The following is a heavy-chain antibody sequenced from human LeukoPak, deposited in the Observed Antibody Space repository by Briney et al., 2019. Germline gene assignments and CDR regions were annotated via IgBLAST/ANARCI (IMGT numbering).Heavy chain of an antibody. CDR1: GGSISSSSYY. V-gene: IGHV4-39*07. CDR3: ARTTEAHSWRTRYYDYYMDV. J-gene: IGHJ6*03. D-gene: IGHD6-13*01. Sequence: SETLSLTCTVSGGSISSSSYYWGWIRQPPGKGLEWIGSIYYSGRTYYNPSLQSRVTISVDTSKNQFSLRLRSVTAADTAVYYCARTTEAHSWRTRYYDYYMDVWGKGTTVTVSS. CDR2: IYYSGRT.